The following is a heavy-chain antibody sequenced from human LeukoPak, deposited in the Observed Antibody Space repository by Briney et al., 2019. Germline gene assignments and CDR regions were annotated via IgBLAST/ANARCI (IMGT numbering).Heavy chain of an antibody. D-gene: IGHD3-3*01. CDR2: IYHTGSA. V-gene: IGHV4-38-2*01. CDR3: AKHDTVFGAAHFYMDV. Sequence: SETLSLTCSVSGYSFTSGHYWGWIRQPPGKGLEWIANIYHTGSAHYNPSLKSRVTISVDTSKNQFSLDLSSVTAADTAVYYCAKHDTVFGAAHFYMDVWGKGTTVTVSS. CDR1: GYSFTSGHY. J-gene: IGHJ6*03.